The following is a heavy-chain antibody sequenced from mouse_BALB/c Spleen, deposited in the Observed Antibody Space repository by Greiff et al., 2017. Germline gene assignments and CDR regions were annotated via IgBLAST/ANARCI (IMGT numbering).Heavy chain of an antibody. Sequence: DVMLVESGGDLVKPGGSLKLSCAASGFTFSSYGMSWVRQTPDKRLEWVATISSGGSYTYYPDSVKGRFTISRDNAKNTLYLQMSSLKSEDTAMYYCATYGSSYGYWGQGTTLTVSS. CDR1: GFTFSSYG. CDR3: ATYGSSYGY. V-gene: IGHV5-6*02. J-gene: IGHJ2*01. D-gene: IGHD1-1*01. CDR2: ISSGGSYT.